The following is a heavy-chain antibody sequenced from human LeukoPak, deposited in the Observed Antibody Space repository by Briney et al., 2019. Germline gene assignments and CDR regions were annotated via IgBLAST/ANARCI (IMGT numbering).Heavy chain of an antibody. CDR3: ARALWSGPVYYGMDV. Sequence: PGGSLRLPCAASGFTFSSYAMHWVRQAPGKGLEWVAVISYDGSNKYYADSVKGRFTISRDNAKNSLYLQMNSLRAEDTAVYYCARALWSGPVYYGMDVWGQGTTVTASS. J-gene: IGHJ6*02. D-gene: IGHD3-10*01. CDR1: GFTFSSYA. V-gene: IGHV3-30*04. CDR2: ISYDGSNK.